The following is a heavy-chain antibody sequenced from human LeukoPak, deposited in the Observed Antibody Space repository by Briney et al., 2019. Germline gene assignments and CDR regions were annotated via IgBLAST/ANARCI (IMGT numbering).Heavy chain of an antibody. J-gene: IGHJ5*02. V-gene: IGHV3-53*01. CDR2: IYSGGST. CDR1: GFTVSSNY. D-gene: IGHD5-12*01. Sequence: PGGSLRLSCAASGFTVSSNYMSWVRQAPGKGLEWVSVIYSGGSTYYADSVKGRFTISRDNSKNTLYLQMNSLRAEDTAVYYCARDLATSLGSWFDPWGQGTLVTVSS. CDR3: ARDLATSLGSWFDP.